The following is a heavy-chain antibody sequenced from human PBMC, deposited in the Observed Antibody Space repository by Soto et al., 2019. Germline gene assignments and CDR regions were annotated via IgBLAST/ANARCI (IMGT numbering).Heavy chain of an antibody. CDR3: AKAPASSLTASRPFDE. CDR2: ISGSGGST. V-gene: IGHV3-23*01. CDR1: GNTFSNYA. J-gene: IGHJ4*02. Sequence: ESGGGLVPPGGFLRLSCEASGNTFSNYAMTWVRQAPGKGLEWVSAISGSGGSTYYAGSVKGRFTISRDNSKNTLFLHMNSLRAEDTAIYYCAKAPASSLTASRPFDEWGQGTLVTVSS. D-gene: IGHD5-18*01.